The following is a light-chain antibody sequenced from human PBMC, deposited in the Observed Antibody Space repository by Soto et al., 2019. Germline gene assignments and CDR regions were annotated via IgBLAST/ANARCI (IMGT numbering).Light chain of an antibody. CDR2: KAS. J-gene: IGKJ4*01. V-gene: IGKV1-5*03. CDR1: QTISSW. CDR3: QQYNSYSPLT. Sequence: EIQTTQSNSTLSAYVRYRVTITSLASQTISSWLAWYQQKPGKAPKLLIYKASTLKSGVPSRFSGSGSGTEFTLTISFLQPDDFATYYCQQYNSYSPLTLGGGSIV.